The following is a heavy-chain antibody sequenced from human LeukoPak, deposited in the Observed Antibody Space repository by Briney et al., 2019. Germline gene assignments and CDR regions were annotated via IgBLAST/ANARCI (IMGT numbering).Heavy chain of an antibody. D-gene: IGHD5-18*01. Sequence: PSETLSLTCTVSGGSIGSSGYYWGWIRQPPGKGLEWIGSIYYSGATYYSPSLKSRVTISLDTSENQFSLKLNSVTAADTAVYYCARQGDGGYTYGNFDSWGQGTLVTVSS. CDR2: IYYSGAT. V-gene: IGHV4-39*01. J-gene: IGHJ4*02. CDR3: ARQGDGGYTYGNFDS. CDR1: GGSIGSSGYY.